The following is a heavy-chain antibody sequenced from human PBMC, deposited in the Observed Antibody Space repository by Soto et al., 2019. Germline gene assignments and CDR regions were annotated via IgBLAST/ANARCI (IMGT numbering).Heavy chain of an antibody. CDR3: AQDRCHCTNGVCPCPPSFDC. CDR2: ISWNSGSI. D-gene: IGHD2-8*01. CDR1: GFTFDDYA. J-gene: IGHJ4*02. Sequence: EVQLVESGGGLVQPGRSLRLSCAASGFTFDDYAMHWVRQAPGKGLEWVSGISWNSGSIGYADSVKGRFTISRDNAKNSLYLQMNSLRAEDTALYCCAQDRCHCTNGVCPCPPSFDCWGQGTLVTVSS. V-gene: IGHV3-9*01.